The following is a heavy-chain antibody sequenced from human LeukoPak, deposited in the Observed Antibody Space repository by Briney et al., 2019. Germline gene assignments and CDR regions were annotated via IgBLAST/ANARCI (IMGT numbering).Heavy chain of an antibody. J-gene: IGHJ5*02. CDR3: ARVDCSSTSCYIWFDP. Sequence: PGGSLRLSCAASGFTLSSYWMHWVRQAPGKGLVWVSRVNRDGSSTNYADSVKGRFTISRDNAKNTVYLQMNSLRAEDTAVYYCARVDCSSTSCYIWFDPWGQGTLVTVSS. D-gene: IGHD2-2*02. CDR1: GFTLSSYW. CDR2: VNRDGSST. V-gene: IGHV3-74*01.